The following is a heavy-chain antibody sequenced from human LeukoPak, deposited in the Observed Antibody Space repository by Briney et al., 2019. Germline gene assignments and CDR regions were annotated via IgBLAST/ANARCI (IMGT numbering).Heavy chain of an antibody. Sequence: PGRSLRLSCAASGFTFSSYVMHWVRQAPGKGLEWLAVISYDGSNKYYADSVKGRFTISRDNSKNTLYLQMNSLRAEDTAVYHCAKDLMYYFDYWGQGTPVTVSS. CDR2: ISYDGSNK. CDR1: GFTFSSYV. CDR3: AKDLMYYFDY. J-gene: IGHJ4*02. D-gene: IGHD2-8*01. V-gene: IGHV3-30*18.